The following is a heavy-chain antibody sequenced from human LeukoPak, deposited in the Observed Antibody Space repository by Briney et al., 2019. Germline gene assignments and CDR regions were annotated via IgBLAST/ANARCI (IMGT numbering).Heavy chain of an antibody. Sequence: PSETLSLTCAVSGGSISSGGYSWSWIRQPPGKGLEWIGYIYHSGSTYYNPSLKSRVTISVDRSKNQFSLKLSSVTAADTAVYYCARVEASGYDSLFDYWGQGTLVTVSS. CDR2: IYHSGST. CDR3: ARVEASGYDSLFDY. D-gene: IGHD5-12*01. CDR1: GGSISSGGYS. J-gene: IGHJ4*02. V-gene: IGHV4-30-2*01.